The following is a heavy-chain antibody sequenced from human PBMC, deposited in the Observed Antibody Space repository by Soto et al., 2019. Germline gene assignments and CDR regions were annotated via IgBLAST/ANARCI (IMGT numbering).Heavy chain of an antibody. Sequence: QVQLQESGPGLVKPSETLSLTCTVSGGSISSYYWSWIRQPPGKGLEWIGYIYYSGSTNYNPSLKSRVTISVATSKNQVSLKLSSVTAADTAVYYCAREGVSSSWYNYYGMDVWGQGTTVTVSS. V-gene: IGHV4-59*01. J-gene: IGHJ6*02. D-gene: IGHD6-13*01. CDR1: GGSISSYY. CDR2: IYYSGST. CDR3: AREGVSSSWYNYYGMDV.